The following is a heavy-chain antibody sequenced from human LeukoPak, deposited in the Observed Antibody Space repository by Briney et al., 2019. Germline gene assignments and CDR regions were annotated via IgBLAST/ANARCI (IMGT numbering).Heavy chain of an antibody. CDR2: IKQDGSEK. V-gene: IGHV3-7*01. Sequence: GGSLRLSCEVSGFTFSDYWMSWVRQAPGKGLEWVANIKQDGSEKYYVDSVKGRFTISRDNAKNSLYLQMNSLRAEDTAVYYCARDPIRMITFGGTLSWGQGTLVTVSS. CDR3: ARDPIRMITFGGTLS. CDR1: GFTFSDYW. J-gene: IGHJ4*02. D-gene: IGHD3-16*01.